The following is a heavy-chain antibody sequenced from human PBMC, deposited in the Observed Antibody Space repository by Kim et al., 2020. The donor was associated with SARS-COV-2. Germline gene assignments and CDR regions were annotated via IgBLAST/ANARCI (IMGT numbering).Heavy chain of an antibody. D-gene: IGHD2-8*01. J-gene: IGHJ4*02. CDR1: GFTFSDYY. CDR2: ISSSGSTI. Sequence: GGSLRLSCAASGFTFSDYYMSWIRQAPGKGLEWVSYISSSGSTIYYADSVKGRFTISRDNAKNSLYLQMNSLRAEDTAVYYCARGTPVPIVLMVYAPDYWGQGTLVTVSS. V-gene: IGHV3-11*01. CDR3: ARGTPVPIVLMVYAPDY.